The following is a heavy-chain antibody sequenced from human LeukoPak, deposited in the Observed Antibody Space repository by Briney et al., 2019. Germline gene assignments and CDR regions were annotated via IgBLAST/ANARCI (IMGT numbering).Heavy chain of an antibody. D-gene: IGHD5-24*01. Sequence: GGSLRLSWVADGVSSRSSWTGWDSQAPGKWLEWVANMKHDGIEKYHVDSVKGRFTISRDKTTNSLYVHMRSLNEVSAAHGDGARVGREGYNYPALDFWGQGILVTVSS. V-gene: IGHV3-7*02. CDR3: ARVGREGYNYPALDF. CDR2: MKHDGIEK. J-gene: IGHJ4*02. CDR1: GVSSRSSW.